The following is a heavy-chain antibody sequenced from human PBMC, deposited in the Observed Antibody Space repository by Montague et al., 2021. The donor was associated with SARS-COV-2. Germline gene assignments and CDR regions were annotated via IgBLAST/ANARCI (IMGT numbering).Heavy chain of an antibody. J-gene: IGHJ4*02. D-gene: IGHD3-9*01. Sequence: VKPTQTLTLTCTFSGFSLSTSGMRASWIRQPPGKALEWLARIDWDDDKFYSTYLKTRLTISKDTSKNQVVLTMTNMDPVDTATYDCARSYYDILTAYFASFDYWGQGTLVTVSS. CDR2: IDWDDDK. CDR1: GFSLSTSGMR. CDR3: ARSYYDILTAYFASFDY. V-gene: IGHV2-70*04.